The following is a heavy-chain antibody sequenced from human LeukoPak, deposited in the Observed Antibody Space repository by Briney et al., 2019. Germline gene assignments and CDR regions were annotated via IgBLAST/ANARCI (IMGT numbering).Heavy chain of an antibody. D-gene: IGHD5-18*01. CDR3: ACREFYSPWPGP. Sequence: GESLKISCKGSGYSFTSYWIGWVRQTPGKGPEWMGVIYPGDSRTRNNPSFEGQVTTSADQSINTAYLQWSSLKASDTAMYYCACREFYSPWPGPWGQGTLVTVSS. J-gene: IGHJ5*02. CDR1: GYSFTSYW. V-gene: IGHV5-51*01. CDR2: IYPGDSRT.